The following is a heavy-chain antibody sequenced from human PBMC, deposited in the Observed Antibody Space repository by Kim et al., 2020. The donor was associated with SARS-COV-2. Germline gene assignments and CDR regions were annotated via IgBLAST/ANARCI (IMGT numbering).Heavy chain of an antibody. J-gene: IGHJ4*02. CDR2: ISSSGSTI. D-gene: IGHD3-3*01. CDR1: GFTFSDYY. CDR3: ARGGDFWSGYYEYFDY. V-gene: IGHV3-11*01. Sequence: GGSLRLSCAASGFTFSDYYMSWIRQVPGKGLEWVSYISSSGSTIYYADSVKGRFTISRDNAKNSLYLQMNSLRAEDTAVYYCARGGDFWSGYYEYFDYWGQGTLVTVSS.